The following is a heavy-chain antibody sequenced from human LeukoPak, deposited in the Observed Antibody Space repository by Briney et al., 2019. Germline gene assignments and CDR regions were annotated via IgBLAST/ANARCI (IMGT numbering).Heavy chain of an antibody. J-gene: IGHJ4*02. D-gene: IGHD6-19*01. CDR1: GFTFSSYA. CDR2: ISAGGGST. CDR3: AKAGGWTNYFDH. Sequence: PGGSLRLSCAASGFTFSSYAMTWVRQAPGKGLEWVSAISAGGGSTYYADSVKGRFTISRDNSKNTLYLQLNSLRAEDTAVYYCAKAGGWTNYFDHWGQGTLVTVSS. V-gene: IGHV3-23*01.